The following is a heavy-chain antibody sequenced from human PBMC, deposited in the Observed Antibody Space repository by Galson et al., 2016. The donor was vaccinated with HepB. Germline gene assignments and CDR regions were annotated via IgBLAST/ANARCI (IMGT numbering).Heavy chain of an antibody. D-gene: IGHD4-11*01. CDR2: IWYDGTSK. V-gene: IGHV3-33*06. CDR1: GFTFSNFA. J-gene: IGHJ5*01. Sequence: SLRLSCAASGFTFSNFAMHWVRQAPGKGLEWVAVIWYDGTSKYYVDSVKGRFTISRDNSKNTLNLQMNSLRAEDTAVYYCAKVATPNRNYENWFDSWGQGILVTVSS. CDR3: AKVATPNRNYENWFDS.